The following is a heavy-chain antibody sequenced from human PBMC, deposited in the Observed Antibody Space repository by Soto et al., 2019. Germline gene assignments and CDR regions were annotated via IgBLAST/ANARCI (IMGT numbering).Heavy chain of an antibody. V-gene: IGHV1-58*01. D-gene: IGHD3-3*01. CDR3: AAGLRFLEWLPWPDY. CDR2: IVVGSGNT. Sequence: ASVKVSCKASGFTFTSSAVQWVRQARGQRLEWIGWIVVGSGNTNYAQKFQERVTITRDMSTSAAYMELSSLRSEDTAVYYCAAGLRFLEWLPWPDYWGQGTLVTV. CDR1: GFTFTSSA. J-gene: IGHJ4*02.